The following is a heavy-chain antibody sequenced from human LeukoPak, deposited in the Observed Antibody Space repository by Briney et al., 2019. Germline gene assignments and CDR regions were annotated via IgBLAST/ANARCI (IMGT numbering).Heavy chain of an antibody. CDR1: GGSISSYY. J-gene: IGHJ5*02. D-gene: IGHD1-26*01. CDR2: IYYSGST. V-gene: IGHV4-59*01. Sequence: SETLSLTCTVSGGSISSYYWSWIRQPPGKGLEWIGYIYYSGSTNYNPSLKSRVTVSVDTSKNQFSLKLSSVTAADTAVYYCARDPSPFYSGSYLGFDPWGQGTLVTVSS. CDR3: ARDPSPFYSGSYLGFDP.